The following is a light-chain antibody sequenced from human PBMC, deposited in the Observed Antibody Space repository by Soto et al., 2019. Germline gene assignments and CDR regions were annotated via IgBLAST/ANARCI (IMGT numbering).Light chain of an antibody. J-gene: IGKJ1*01. CDR2: DAS. V-gene: IGKV3-11*01. Sequence: EIELTQSPATLSLSPGERATLSCRASQNVYEYVAWYQQKPGQAPRLLIYDASNRATGIPARFSGSGSGTEFTLTISSLEPEDFAVYYCQQRSNWPHTFGQGTKVDIK. CDR1: QNVYEY. CDR3: QQRSNWPHT.